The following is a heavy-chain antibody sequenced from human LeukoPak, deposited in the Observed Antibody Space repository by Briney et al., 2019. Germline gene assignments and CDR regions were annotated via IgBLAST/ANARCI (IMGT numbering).Heavy chain of an antibody. CDR2: IIPIFGTA. CDR3: ARGDSGWYSFDY. Sequence: SVKVSCKASGGTFNSYAISWVRQAPGQGLEWMGGIIPIFGTANYAQKFQGRVTITADESTSTAYMELSSLRSEDTAVYYCARGDSGWYSFDYWGQGTLVTVSS. D-gene: IGHD6-19*01. V-gene: IGHV1-69*13. CDR1: GGTFNSYA. J-gene: IGHJ4*02.